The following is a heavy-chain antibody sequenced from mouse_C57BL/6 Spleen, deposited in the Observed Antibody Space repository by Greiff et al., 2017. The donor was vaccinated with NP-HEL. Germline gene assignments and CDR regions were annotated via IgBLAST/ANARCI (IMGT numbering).Heavy chain of an antibody. CDR2: INPNNGGT. CDR3: ARKGGYGHYYAMDY. Sequence: VQLQQSGPELVKPGASVKISCKASGYTFTDYYMNWVKQSHGKSLEWIGDINPNNGGTSYNQKFKGKATLTVDKSSSTAYMELRSLTSEDSAVYYCARKGGYGHYYAMDYWGQGTSVTVSS. D-gene: IGHD1-1*02. CDR1: GYTFTDYY. V-gene: IGHV1-26*01. J-gene: IGHJ4*01.